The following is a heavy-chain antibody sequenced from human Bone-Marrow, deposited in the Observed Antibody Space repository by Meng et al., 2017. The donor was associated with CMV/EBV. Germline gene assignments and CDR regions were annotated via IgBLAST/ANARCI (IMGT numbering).Heavy chain of an antibody. CDR3: TTLFYGSGFRPPFDP. CDR2: IKSKTDGGTR. J-gene: IGHJ5*02. Sequence: FTFSHAWMNWVRQVPGKGLEWVGRIKSKTDGGTRDNAAPVKGRFTISRDDSKNTLYLQMNSLKIEDTAVYYCTTLFYGSGFRPPFDPWGQGTLVTVSS. D-gene: IGHD3-10*01. CDR1: FTFSHAW. V-gene: IGHV3-15*07.